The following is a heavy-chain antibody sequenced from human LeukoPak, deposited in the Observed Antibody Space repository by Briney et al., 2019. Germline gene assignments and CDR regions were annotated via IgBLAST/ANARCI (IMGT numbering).Heavy chain of an antibody. CDR1: GYSLAGYH. CDR3: ARDYCSSTSCLFDY. V-gene: IGHV1-2*06. Sequence: ASVKVSCKASGYSLAGYHMHWVRQAPGQGLEWMGRINPNSGDTNYAQKFQGRVTMTRDTSISTAYMELSRLRSDDTAVYYCARDYCSSTSCLFDYWGQGTLVTVSS. D-gene: IGHD2-2*01. J-gene: IGHJ4*02. CDR2: INPNSGDT.